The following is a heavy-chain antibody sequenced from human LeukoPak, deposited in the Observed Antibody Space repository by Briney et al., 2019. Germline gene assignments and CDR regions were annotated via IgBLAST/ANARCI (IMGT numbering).Heavy chain of an antibody. CDR2: ISSSSSTI. V-gene: IGHV3-48*02. D-gene: IGHD2-8*01. J-gene: IGHJ4*02. CDR3: ARVYY. CDR1: GFTFSRDS. Sequence: GGSLRLSCAGSGFTFSRDSMNWVRQAPGKGLEWVSYISSSSSTIYYADSVKGRFTISRDNAKNSLYLQMNSLRHEDTAVYYCARVYYWSQGTLVTVSS.